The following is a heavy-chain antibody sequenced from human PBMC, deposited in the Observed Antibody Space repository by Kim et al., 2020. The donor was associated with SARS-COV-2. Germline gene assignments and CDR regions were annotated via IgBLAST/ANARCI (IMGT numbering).Heavy chain of an antibody. D-gene: IGHD5-12*01. CDR1: GFTFSSYW. CDR2: IKKDGSLK. J-gene: IGHJ4*02. CDR3: ARGWMPDY. Sequence: GGSLRLSCAASGFTFSSYWMSWVRQAPGKGLEWVASIKKDGSLKDYVDSVKGRFTISLDNAKNSLSLLMNSLRPEDTAVYFCARGWMPDYWGLGTLVTV. V-gene: IGHV3-7*04.